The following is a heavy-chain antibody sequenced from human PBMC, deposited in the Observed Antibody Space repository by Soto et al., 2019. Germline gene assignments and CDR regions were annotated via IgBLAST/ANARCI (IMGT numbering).Heavy chain of an antibody. Sequence: ASVKVSCKASGYTFTSYGISWVRQAPGQGLEWMGWISAYNGNTNYAQKLRGRVTMTTDTSTSTAYMELRSLRSDDTAVYYCARDGIAAAPRGAFDIWGHGSMVTVSS. J-gene: IGHJ3*02. CDR1: GYTFTSYG. V-gene: IGHV1-18*04. D-gene: IGHD6-13*01. CDR2: ISAYNGNT. CDR3: ARDGIAAAPRGAFDI.